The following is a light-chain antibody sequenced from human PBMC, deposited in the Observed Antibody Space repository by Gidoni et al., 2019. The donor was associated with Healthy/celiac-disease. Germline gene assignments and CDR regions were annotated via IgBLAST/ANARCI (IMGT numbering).Light chain of an antibody. CDR2: EVS. CDR3: STYTSSSYVV. V-gene: IGLV2-14*01. CDR1: SSYVGGYNY. J-gene: IGLJ2*01. Sequence: QSALTQPASVSGSPGQSITISCTGTSSYVGGYNYVSWYQPHPGKAPKLMIYEVSNRPSGVSNRFSGSKSGNTASLTISGLQAEDEDDYYCSTYTSSSYVVFGGGTKLTVL.